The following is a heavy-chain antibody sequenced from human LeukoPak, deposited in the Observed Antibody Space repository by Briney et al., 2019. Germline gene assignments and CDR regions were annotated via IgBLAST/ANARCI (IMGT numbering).Heavy chain of an antibody. CDR2: INHSGST. D-gene: IGHD3-22*01. V-gene: IGHV4-34*01. J-gene: IGHJ4*02. CDR3: ARGYDSSGYYYFTTFDY. Sequence: SETLSLTCAVYGGSFSGYYWSWIRQPPGKGLEWIGEINHSGSTNYNPSLKSRVTISVDTSKNQFSLKLSSVTAADTAVYYCARGYDSSGYYYFTTFDYWGQGILVTVSS. CDR1: GGSFSGYY.